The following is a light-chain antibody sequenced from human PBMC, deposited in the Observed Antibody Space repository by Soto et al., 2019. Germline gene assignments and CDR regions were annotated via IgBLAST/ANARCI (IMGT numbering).Light chain of an antibody. CDR3: QQYGSPPVT. CDR2: GAS. V-gene: IGKV3-20*01. J-gene: IGKJ5*01. CDR1: QSVRSCY. Sequence: EIVLTQSPATLSLSPGERATLSCRASQSVRSCYLAWYQQKRGQAPRLLLDGASSRATGVPDRISGSGAGTNVPLTISRLEPEDFAEYYCQQYGSPPVTFGQGTRLEIK.